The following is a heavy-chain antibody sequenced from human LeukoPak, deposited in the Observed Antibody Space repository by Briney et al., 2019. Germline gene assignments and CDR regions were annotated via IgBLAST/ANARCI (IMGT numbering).Heavy chain of an antibody. J-gene: IGHJ5*02. V-gene: IGHV4-38-2*02. CDR3: ARDLGYTGFDWAP. Sequence: SETLSLTCTVSGYSINSGHFWGWIRQPPGKRLEWIGSIHSSAFTYYNPTLKSRVTISVDASKNQFSLNLTSVTAADAAVYYCARDLGYTGFDWAPWGQGTLVTVSS. CDR2: IHSSAFT. D-gene: IGHD5-12*01. CDR1: GYSINSGHF.